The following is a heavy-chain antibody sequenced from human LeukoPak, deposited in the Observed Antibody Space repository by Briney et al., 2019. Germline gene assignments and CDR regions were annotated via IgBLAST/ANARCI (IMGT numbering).Heavy chain of an antibody. CDR2: IYTSGST. D-gene: IGHD2-15*01. J-gene: IGHJ4*02. V-gene: IGHV4-61*02. Sequence: SETLSLTCTVSGGSISSGSYYWSWIRQPAGKGLEWIGRIYTSGSTNYNPSLKSRFTISVDTSKNQFSLKLSSVTAADTAVYYCARFYCSGGSCYSDYWGQGTLVTVSS. CDR1: GGSISSGSYY. CDR3: ARFYCSGGSCYSDY.